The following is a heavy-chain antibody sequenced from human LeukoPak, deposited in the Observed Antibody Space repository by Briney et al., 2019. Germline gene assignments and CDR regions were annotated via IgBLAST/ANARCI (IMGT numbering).Heavy chain of an antibody. V-gene: IGHV5-51*01. J-gene: IGHJ4*02. CDR2: IYPGDSDA. CDR1: GSSFVTYW. CDR3: ARHRRYYDTSDYYYGYFDY. D-gene: IGHD3-22*01. Sequence: GESLKISCKGSGSSFVTYWIGWVRQMPGKGLEWMAIIYPGDSDARYSPSFQGQVTISVDKSINTAYLQWSSLKASDTAMYYCARHRRYYDTSDYYYGYFDYWGQGTLVTVSS.